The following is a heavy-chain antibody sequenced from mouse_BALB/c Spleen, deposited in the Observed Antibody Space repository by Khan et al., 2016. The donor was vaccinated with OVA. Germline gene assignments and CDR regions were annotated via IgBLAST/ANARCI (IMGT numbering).Heavy chain of an antibody. CDR3: ARGGRWFDY. CDR1: GYSITSGYY. J-gene: IGHJ3*01. V-gene: IGHV3-6*02. Sequence: EVQLVESGPGLVKPSQSLSLTCSVTGYSITSGYYWNWIRQFPGNTLEWMGYINYGGNNNYNPSLKNRISITRDTSKNQFFLRLNSVTAEDSATYYCARGGRWFDYWGQGTLGTVSA. CDR2: INYGGNN.